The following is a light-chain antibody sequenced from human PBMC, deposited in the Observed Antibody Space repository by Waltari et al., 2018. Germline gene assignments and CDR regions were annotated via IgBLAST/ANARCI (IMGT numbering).Light chain of an antibody. Sequence: DIQMTQSPSTLSASVGDRVTITCRASQSISSSLAWYQQRPGQAPKLLIYKASSLESGVPSRLSGSGAGTEFTLTISSLQPDDFATYYCQQYNSYPYTFGGGTKVEIK. CDR3: QQYNSYPYT. J-gene: IGKJ4*01. CDR2: KAS. V-gene: IGKV1-5*03. CDR1: QSISSS.